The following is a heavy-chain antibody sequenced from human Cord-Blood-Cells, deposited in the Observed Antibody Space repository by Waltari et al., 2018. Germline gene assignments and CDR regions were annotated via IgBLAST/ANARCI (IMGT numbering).Heavy chain of an antibody. CDR2: ISSSSSYI. Sequence: EVQLVESGGGLVKPGGSLRPSCAASGFTFSSSSMNWVRQAPGKGLEWVSSISSSSSYIYYADSVKGRFTISRDNAKNSLYLQMNSLRAEDTAVYYCARDLIAHAFDIWGQGTMVTVSS. V-gene: IGHV3-21*01. CDR3: ARDLIAHAFDI. CDR1: GFTFSSSS. D-gene: IGHD2-21*01. J-gene: IGHJ3*02.